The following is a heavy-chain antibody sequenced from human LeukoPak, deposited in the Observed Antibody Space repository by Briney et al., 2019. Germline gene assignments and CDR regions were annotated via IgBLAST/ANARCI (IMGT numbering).Heavy chain of an antibody. Sequence: GGSLRLSCAASGFSFSVYAMHWVRQPQGKGLEWVAFIRNDGSNENYADSVKGRFTISRDKSKNTLYLQMNSLRAEDTAVYYCAKDRGDLPPYFDYWGQGTLVTVSS. V-gene: IGHV3-30*02. CDR3: AKDRGDLPPYFDY. J-gene: IGHJ4*02. CDR1: GFSFSVYA. CDR2: IRNDGSNE. D-gene: IGHD2-21*02.